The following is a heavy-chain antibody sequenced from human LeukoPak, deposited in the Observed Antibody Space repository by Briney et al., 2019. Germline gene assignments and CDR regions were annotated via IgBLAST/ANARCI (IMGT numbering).Heavy chain of an antibody. D-gene: IGHD4-23*01. CDR1: GYTFTSYD. J-gene: IGHJ5*02. CDR2: MSPNSDNT. Sequence: GASVKVSCKASGYTFTSYDINWVRQATGQGLEWMGWMSPNSDNTGYAQKFQGRVTFTRDTSISTAYMELRSPTSEDTAVYYCARDYGGSSGWFDPWGQGTLVTVSS. V-gene: IGHV1-8*01. CDR3: ARDYGGSSGWFDP.